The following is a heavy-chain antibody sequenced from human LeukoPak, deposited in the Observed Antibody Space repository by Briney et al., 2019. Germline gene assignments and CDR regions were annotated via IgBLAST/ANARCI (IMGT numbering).Heavy chain of an antibody. CDR2: IIPILGIA. CDR3: ASWDYYDSSGPI. D-gene: IGHD3-22*01. J-gene: IGHJ4*02. Sequence: SVKVSCKASGGTFSSYAISWVRQAPGQGLEWMGRIIPILGIANYAQKFQGRVTITADKSTSTAYMELSSLRSEDTAVYYCASWDYYDSSGPIWGQGTLVTVSS. V-gene: IGHV1-69*04. CDR1: GGTFSSYA.